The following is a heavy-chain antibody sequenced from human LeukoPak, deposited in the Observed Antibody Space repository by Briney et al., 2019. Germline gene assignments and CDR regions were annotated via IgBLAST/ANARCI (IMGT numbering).Heavy chain of an antibody. V-gene: IGHV4-39*01. D-gene: IGHD6-19*01. J-gene: IGHJ3*02. CDR2: IYYSGST. Sequence: PSETLSLTCTVSGGSISSSSYYWGWIRQPPGKGLEWIGSIYYSGSTYYNPSLKSRVTISVGTSKNQFSLKLSSVTAADTAVYYCARHSEPGIAVAGPRRDAFDIWGQGTMVTVSS. CDR1: GGSISSSSYY. CDR3: ARHSEPGIAVAGPRRDAFDI.